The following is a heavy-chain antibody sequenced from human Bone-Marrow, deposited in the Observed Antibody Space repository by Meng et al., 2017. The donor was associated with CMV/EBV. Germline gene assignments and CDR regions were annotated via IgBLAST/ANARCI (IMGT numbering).Heavy chain of an antibody. Sequence: SVKVSCKASGGTFSSYAISWVRQAPGQGLEWMGGIIPIFGTANYAQKFQGRVTITTDESTSTAYMELSSLRSEDTAVYYCARKGPKILRTTNGFYYYGMDVWGQATTVTVSS. CDR1: GGTFSSYA. V-gene: IGHV1-69*05. D-gene: IGHD1-7*01. CDR2: IIPIFGTA. J-gene: IGHJ6*02. CDR3: ARKGPKILRTTNGFYYYGMDV.